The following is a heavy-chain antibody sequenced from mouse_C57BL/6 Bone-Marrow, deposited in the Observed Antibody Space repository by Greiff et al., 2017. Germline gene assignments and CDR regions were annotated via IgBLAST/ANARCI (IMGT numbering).Heavy chain of an antibody. CDR1: GYTFTSYW. D-gene: IGHD2-4*01. CDR2: IDPSDSYT. V-gene: IGHV1-69*01. CDR3: ARSRYDYDGAWFAY. J-gene: IGHJ3*01. Sequence: QVQLQQPGAELVMPGASVKLSCKASGYTFTSYWMHWVKQRPGQGLEWIGEIDPSDSYTNYNQKFKGKSTLTVDKSSSTAYMQLSSRTSEDSAVYYCARSRYDYDGAWFAYWGQGTLVTVSA.